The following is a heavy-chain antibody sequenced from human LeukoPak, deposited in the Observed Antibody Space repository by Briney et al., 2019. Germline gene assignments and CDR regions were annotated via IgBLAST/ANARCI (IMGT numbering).Heavy chain of an antibody. D-gene: IGHD3-22*01. CDR3: ARAEYDSSGYYFDY. CDR2: IYHSGST. J-gene: IGHJ4*02. CDR1: GGSISSGGYS. Sequence: SETLSLTCAVSGGSISSGGYSWSWIRQPPGKGLEWIGYIYHSGSTYYNPSLKSRVTISVVRSKNQFSLKLSSVTAADTAVYYCARAEYDSSGYYFDYWGQGTLVTVSS. V-gene: IGHV4-30-2*01.